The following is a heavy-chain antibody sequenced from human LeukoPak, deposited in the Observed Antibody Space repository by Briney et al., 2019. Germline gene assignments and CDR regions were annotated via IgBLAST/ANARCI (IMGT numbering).Heavy chain of an antibody. CDR2: IYYSGST. V-gene: IGHV4-59*01. CDR3: ARRIEYNWFDP. Sequence: SETLSLTCTVSGGSISSYYWSWIRQPPGKGLEWIGYIYYSGSTNYNPSLKSRVTISVDTSRNQFSLKLSSVTAADTAVYYCARRIEYNWFDPWGQGTLVTVSS. CDR1: GGSISSYY. J-gene: IGHJ5*02.